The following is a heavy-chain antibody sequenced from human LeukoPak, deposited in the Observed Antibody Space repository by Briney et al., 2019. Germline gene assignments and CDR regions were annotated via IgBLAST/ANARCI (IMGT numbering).Heavy chain of an antibody. Sequence: GGSLRLSCAASGFTFSSYTMYWVRQAPGKGLEWASSISTSSDYIYYADSVKGRFTISRDNAKNSLYLQMNSLRAEDTAVYYCAKVPGTWGQGTLVTVSS. CDR3: AKVPGT. D-gene: IGHD3-10*01. V-gene: IGHV3-21*01. CDR2: ISTSSDYI. J-gene: IGHJ4*02. CDR1: GFTFSSYT.